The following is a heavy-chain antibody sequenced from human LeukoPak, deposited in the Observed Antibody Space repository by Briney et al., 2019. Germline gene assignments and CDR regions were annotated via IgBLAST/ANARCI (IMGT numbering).Heavy chain of an antibody. V-gene: IGHV3-7*01. J-gene: IGHJ4*02. CDR2: IKLDGSEK. Sequence: GGSLRLSCAASGFTLSSYWMSWVRQAPGKGLEWVANIKLDGSEKYYVDSVKGRFTISRDNAKNSLYLQMNSLRAEDTAVYYCARDRGVGYYDSSALDYWGQGTLVTVSS. CDR3: ARDRGVGYYDSSALDY. CDR1: GFTLSSYW. D-gene: IGHD3-22*01.